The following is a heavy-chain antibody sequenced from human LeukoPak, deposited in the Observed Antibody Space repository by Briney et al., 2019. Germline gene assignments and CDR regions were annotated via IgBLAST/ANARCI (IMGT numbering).Heavy chain of an antibody. V-gene: IGHV4-59*01. CDR1: GGSISSYY. Sequence: SETLSLTCTVSGGSISSYYWSWIRQPPGKGLEWIGYIYYSGSTNYNPSLKSRVTISVDTSKNQFSLKLSSVTAADTAVYYCARATYYYGSGSYYTLDYWGQGTLVTVSS. J-gene: IGHJ4*02. D-gene: IGHD3-10*01. CDR2: IYYSGST. CDR3: ARATYYYGSGSYYTLDY.